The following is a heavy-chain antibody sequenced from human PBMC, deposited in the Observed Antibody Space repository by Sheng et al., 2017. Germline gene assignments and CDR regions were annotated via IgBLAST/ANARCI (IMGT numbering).Heavy chain of an antibody. CDR2: IYSGGST. CDR1: GFTVSSNY. CDR3: ARDKLIQGGYYFDY. J-gene: IGHJ4*02. V-gene: IGHV3-53*01. Sequence: EVQLVESGGGLIQPGGSLRLSCAASGFTVSSNYMSWVRQAPGKGLEWVSVIYSGGSTYYADSVKGRFTISRDNSKNTLYLQMNSLRAEDTAVYYCARDKLIQGGYYFDYWGQGTLVTVSS. D-gene: IGHD5-12*01.